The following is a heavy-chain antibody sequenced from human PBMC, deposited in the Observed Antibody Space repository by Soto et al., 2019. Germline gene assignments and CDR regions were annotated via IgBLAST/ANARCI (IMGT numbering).Heavy chain of an antibody. CDR1: GFTFSSYG. V-gene: IGHV3-30*03. Sequence: GGSLRLTCAASGFTFSSYGMHWDRQAPGKGLEWVAVISYDGSNKYYADSVKGRFTISRDNSKNTLYLQMNSLRAEDTAVYYCARDMAPNYDIFWVDYWGQGTLVTVSS. CDR2: ISYDGSNK. D-gene: IGHD3-9*01. J-gene: IGHJ4*02. CDR3: ARDMAPNYDIFWVDY.